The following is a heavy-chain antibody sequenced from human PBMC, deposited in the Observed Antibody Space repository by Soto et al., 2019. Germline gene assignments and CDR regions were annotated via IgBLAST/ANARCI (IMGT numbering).Heavy chain of an antibody. CDR2: ISYDGSNK. J-gene: IGHJ6*02. CDR1: GFTFSNYI. CDR3: AGGDTYDAMGV. V-gene: IGHV3-30-3*01. D-gene: IGHD5-18*01. Sequence: QLQLVESGGGVVQPGRSLRLSCAASGFTFSNYILHWVRQAPGKGLEWVAFISYDGSNKNYADSMKGRVTISRDNSKNTLYQQLSSLRPEDTAVYYFAGGDTYDAMGVWGQGTTVTVSS.